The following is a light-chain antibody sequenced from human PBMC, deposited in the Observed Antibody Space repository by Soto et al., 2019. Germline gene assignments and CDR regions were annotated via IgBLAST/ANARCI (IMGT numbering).Light chain of an antibody. CDR3: QQYDKSPPWT. CDR2: KAS. J-gene: IGKJ1*01. Sequence: DIQMTPSPSTLFGSVRDRVTINWRASQTISSWLAWYQQKPGKAPKLLIYKASTLKSGVPSRFSGSGSGTEFTLTIDSLQSDDFATYYCQQYDKSPPWTFGQGTKVDIK. V-gene: IGKV1-5*03. CDR1: QTISSW.